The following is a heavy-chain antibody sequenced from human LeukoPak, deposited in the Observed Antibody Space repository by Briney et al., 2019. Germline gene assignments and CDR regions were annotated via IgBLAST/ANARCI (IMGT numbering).Heavy chain of an antibody. CDR3: ASDTVAGTG. V-gene: IGHV4-34*01. CDR1: AGSFSDYY. D-gene: IGHD6-19*01. Sequence: SETLSLTCAVYAGSFSDYYWSCIRQPPGKGLEWLGEINHSGITNYTPSLKRRVTIAADTSKNQFSLKRSSVTAADTSVYYCASDTVAGTGWGEGTLVTVSS. J-gene: IGHJ4*02. CDR2: INHSGIT.